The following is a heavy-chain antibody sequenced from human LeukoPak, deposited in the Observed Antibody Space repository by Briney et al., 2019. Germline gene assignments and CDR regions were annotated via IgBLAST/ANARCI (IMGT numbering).Heavy chain of an antibody. V-gene: IGHV1-8*01. D-gene: IGHD6-19*01. J-gene: IGHJ4*02. CDR1: GYTFTSCD. CDR2: MNPNSGNT. CDR3: TRGSSGRRDN. Sequence: ASVKVSCKASGYTFTSCDINWVRQAAGQGLEWMGWMNPNSGNTGYGQSFQGRITMTRDVSIGTAYMELSNLTSEDTAIYYCTRGSSGRRDNWGQGTLVTVSA.